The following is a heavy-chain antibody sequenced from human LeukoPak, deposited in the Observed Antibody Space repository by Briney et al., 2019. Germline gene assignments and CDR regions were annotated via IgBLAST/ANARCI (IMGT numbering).Heavy chain of an antibody. CDR3: ARHIKYLEFDP. CDR2: IYYSRST. CDR1: GGSISSSSYY. J-gene: IGHJ5*02. V-gene: IGHV4-39*01. D-gene: IGHD2-2*01. Sequence: PSETLSLTCTVSGGSISSSSYYWGWIRQPPGKGLEWFGSIYYSRSTYYNPSLKSRVTISVDTSKNQFPLKLSSVTAADTAVYYCARHIKYLEFDPWGQGTLVTVSS.